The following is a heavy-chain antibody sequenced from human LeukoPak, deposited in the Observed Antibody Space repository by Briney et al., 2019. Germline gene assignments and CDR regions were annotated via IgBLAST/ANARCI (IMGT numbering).Heavy chain of an antibody. CDR1: GGSISSSSYY. V-gene: IGHV4-39*06. CDR2: INHSGST. J-gene: IGHJ6*03. D-gene: IGHD3-10*01. Sequence: SETLSLTCTVSGGSISSSSYYWGWIRQPPGKGLEWIGEINHSGSTNYNPSLKSRVTISVDTSKNQFTLKLSSVTAADTAVYYCARRVTMVRGVSSYYYYMDVWGKGTTVTISS. CDR3: ARRVTMVRGVSSYYYYMDV.